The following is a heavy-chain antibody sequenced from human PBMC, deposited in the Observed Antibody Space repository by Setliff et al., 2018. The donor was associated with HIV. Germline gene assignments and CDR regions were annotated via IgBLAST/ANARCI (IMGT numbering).Heavy chain of an antibody. CDR1: GYSFTNFW. CDR2: VHPGNAET. V-gene: IGHV5-51*01. CDR3: ATLQPDSVDV. Sequence: GESLKISCKASGYSFTNFWIGWVRQMPGEGLEWMGIVHPGNAETRYSLPFEGQVTISADRSITTAFLQWSSLKASDTAIYYCATLQPDSVDVWGQGTTVTVSS. J-gene: IGHJ6*02.